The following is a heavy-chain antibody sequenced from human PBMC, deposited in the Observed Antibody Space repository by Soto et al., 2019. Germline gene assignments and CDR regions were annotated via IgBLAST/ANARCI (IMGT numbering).Heavy chain of an antibody. CDR3: ASTKDETLYFDY. V-gene: IGHV4-39*01. CDR2: IHYSGST. D-gene: IGHD2-15*01. CDR1: GDSIRITSYF. Sequence: QLQLQELGPGLVKPSETLSLTCTVSGDSIRITSYFWGWVRQPPGKGLEWIGSIHYSGSTHYNPSLQSRVTISGDASKKQFSLKLRSVTAADTAVYYCASTKDETLYFDYWGQGTLVTVSS. J-gene: IGHJ4*02.